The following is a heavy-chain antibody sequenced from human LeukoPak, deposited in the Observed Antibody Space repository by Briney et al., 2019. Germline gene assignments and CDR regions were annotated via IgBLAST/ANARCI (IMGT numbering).Heavy chain of an antibody. J-gene: IGHJ4*02. Sequence: GGSLRLSCAASGFTFSSYGMHWVRQTPEKGLEWVANIKQDGYEKYYVDSVKGRFTISRDNAKNSLYLQMNSLRADDTAIYYCARDKIVGPTTLGYWGQGTLVTVSS. V-gene: IGHV3-7*01. CDR2: IKQDGYEK. CDR1: GFTFSSYG. CDR3: ARDKIVGPTTLGY. D-gene: IGHD1-26*01.